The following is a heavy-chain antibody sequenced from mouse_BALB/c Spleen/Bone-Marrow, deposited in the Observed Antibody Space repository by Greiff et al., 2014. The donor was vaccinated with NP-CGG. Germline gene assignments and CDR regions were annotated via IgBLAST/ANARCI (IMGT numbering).Heavy chain of an antibody. D-gene: IGHD1-1*02. J-gene: IGHJ4*01. V-gene: IGHV1-9*01. Sequence: VQLQQSGAELMKPGASVMISCKATGFTFRDSWIDWVKQRPGHGLEWIGEIFPGVGSTKYNENFKGKATITADTSSNTAYMQLSSLTSEDSAVYYCAKGGQVMDYWGQGTAVTVSS. CDR1: GFTFRDSW. CDR3: AKGGQVMDY. CDR2: IFPGVGST.